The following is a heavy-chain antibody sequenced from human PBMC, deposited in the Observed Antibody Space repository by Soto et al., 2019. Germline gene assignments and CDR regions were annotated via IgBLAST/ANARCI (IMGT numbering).Heavy chain of an antibody. V-gene: IGHV3-21*01. J-gene: IGHJ6*03. CDR2: ISSSSSYI. Sequence: VQLVESGGGLVKPGGSLRLSCAASGFTFSSYSMNWVRQAPGKGLEWVSSISSSSSYIYYADSVKGRFTISRDNAKNSLYLQMNSLRAEDTAVYYCARDQLELLYYYYYMDVWGKGTTVTVSS. D-gene: IGHD1-1*01. CDR1: GFTFSSYS. CDR3: ARDQLELLYYYYYMDV.